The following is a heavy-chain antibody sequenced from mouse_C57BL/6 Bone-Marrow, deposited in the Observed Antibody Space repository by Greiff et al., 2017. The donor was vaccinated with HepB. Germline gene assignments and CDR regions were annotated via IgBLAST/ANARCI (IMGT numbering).Heavy chain of an antibody. CDR1: GFTFSSYA. V-gene: IGHV5-4*01. CDR2: ISDGGSYT. D-gene: IGHD1-1*01. CDR3: ARDTGRSSYAY. Sequence: EVHLVESGGGLVKPGGSLKLSCAASGFTFSSYAMSWVRQTPEKRLEWVATISDGGSYTYYPDNVKGRFTISRDNAKNNLYLQMSHLKSEDTAMYYCARDTGRSSYAYWGQGTTLTVSS. J-gene: IGHJ2*01.